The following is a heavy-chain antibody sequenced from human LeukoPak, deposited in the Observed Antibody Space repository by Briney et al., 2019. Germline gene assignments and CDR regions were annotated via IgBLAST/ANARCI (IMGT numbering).Heavy chain of an antibody. V-gene: IGHV4-39*07. J-gene: IGHJ4*02. D-gene: IGHD6-13*01. CDR3: ARDPNRGSGYEYSSSWYPHYYFDY. CDR1: GASISSSTYY. Sequence: SETLSLTCTVSGASISSSTYYWGWIRQPPGKGLEWIGSIYYSGSTYYNPSLKSRVTISVDTSKNQFSLKLSSVTAADTAVYYCARDPNRGSGYEYSSSWYPHYYFDYWGQGTLVTVSS. CDR2: IYYSGST.